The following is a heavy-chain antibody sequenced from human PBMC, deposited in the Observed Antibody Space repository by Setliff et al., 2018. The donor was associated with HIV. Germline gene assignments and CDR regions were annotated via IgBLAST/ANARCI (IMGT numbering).Heavy chain of an antibody. CDR2: FNTETRNP. V-gene: IGHV7-4-1*01. Sequence: GASVKVSCKASGYTVTTYGISWVRQAPGQGLEWMGWFNTETRNPMYAQAFKGRLVFSLKVNSVTAADTAVYYCAREVDVVTTSDAFDIWGQGTMVTVSS. CDR3: SDAFDI. D-gene: IGHD2-21*02. J-gene: IGHJ3*02. CDR1: GYTVTTYG.